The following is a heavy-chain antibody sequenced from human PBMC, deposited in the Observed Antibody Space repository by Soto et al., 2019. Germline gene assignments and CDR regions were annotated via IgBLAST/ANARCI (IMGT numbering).Heavy chain of an antibody. Sequence: EVQLLESGGGLVQPGGSLRLSCAASGFTFSSYAMSWVRQAPGKGLEWVSAISGSGGSTYYADSVKGRFTISRDNSKNTLYLQMNSLRAEDTAVYYCAKVRVLSSSWHSPGGGFFDWFDPWGQGTLVTVSS. CDR3: AKVRVLSSSWHSPGGGFFDWFDP. CDR2: ISGSGGST. V-gene: IGHV3-23*01. D-gene: IGHD6-13*01. CDR1: GFTFSSYA. J-gene: IGHJ5*02.